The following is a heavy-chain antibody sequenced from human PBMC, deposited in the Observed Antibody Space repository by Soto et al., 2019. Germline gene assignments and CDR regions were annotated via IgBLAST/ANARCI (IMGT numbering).Heavy chain of an antibody. J-gene: IGHJ4*02. CDR1: GGSISSGDYY. Sequence: SEPLSLTCTVSGGSISSGDYYWSWIRQPPGKGLEWIGYIYYSGSTYYNPSLKSRVTISVDTSKNQFSLKMPSVTAADTAVYYCARSSGYVPGGYWGQGILVTVSS. V-gene: IGHV4-30-4*01. D-gene: IGHD5-12*01. CDR3: ARSSGYVPGGY. CDR2: IYYSGST.